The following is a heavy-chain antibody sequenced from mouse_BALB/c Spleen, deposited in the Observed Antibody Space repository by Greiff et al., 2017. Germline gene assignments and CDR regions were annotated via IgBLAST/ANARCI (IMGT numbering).Heavy chain of an antibody. CDR2: ISSGSSTI. CDR1: GFAFSSFG. CDR3: ARSISNYGSSGDFDY. D-gene: IGHD1-1*01. J-gene: IGHJ2*01. V-gene: IGHV5-17*02. Sequence: EVHLVESGGGLVQPGGSRKLSCAASGFAFSSFGMHWVRQAPEKGLEWVAYISSGSSTIYYADTVKGRFTISRDNPKNTLFLQMTSLRSEDTAMYYCARSISNYGSSGDFDYWGQGTTLTVSS.